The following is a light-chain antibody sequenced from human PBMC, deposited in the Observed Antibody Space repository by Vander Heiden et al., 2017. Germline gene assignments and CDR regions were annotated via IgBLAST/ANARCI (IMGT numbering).Light chain of an antibody. V-gene: IGLV2-8*01. CDR3: SSYAGNYIYV. CDR1: SSDVGTYDF. J-gene: IGLJ1*01. CDR2: EVN. Sequence: QSALTQPPSASGYPGQSVTISCTGTSSDVGTYDFVSWYQQHPGKVPKLIIYEVNKRPSGVPDRFSGSKSGYTASLTVSRLQAEDEADYYCSSYAGNYIYVFGSGTKVTVL.